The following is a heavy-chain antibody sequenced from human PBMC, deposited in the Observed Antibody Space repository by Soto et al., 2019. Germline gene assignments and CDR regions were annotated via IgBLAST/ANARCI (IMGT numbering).Heavy chain of an antibody. CDR1: GGSISSGGYY. CDR3: ASMFGEFHGPLFDP. Sequence: PSETLSLTCTVSGGSISSGGYYWSWIRQHPGKGLEWIGYIYYSGSTYYNPSLKSRVTISVDTSKNQFSLKLSSVTAADTAVYYCASMFGEFHGPLFDPWGQGTLVTVSS. J-gene: IGHJ5*02. CDR2: IYYSGST. V-gene: IGHV4-31*03. D-gene: IGHD3-10*02.